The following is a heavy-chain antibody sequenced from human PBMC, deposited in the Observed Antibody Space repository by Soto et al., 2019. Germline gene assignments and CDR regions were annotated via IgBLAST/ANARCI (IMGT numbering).Heavy chain of an antibody. V-gene: IGHV3-33*01. D-gene: IGHD6-13*01. CDR3: ARGGASSSWLRNYYYYGMDV. CDR1: GFTFSSYG. Sequence: LRLSCAASGFTFSSYGMHWVRQAPGKGLEWVAVIWYDGSNKYYADSVKGRFTISRDNSKNTLYLQMNSLRAEDTAVYYCARGGASSSWLRNYYYYGMDVWGQGTTVTVSS. CDR2: IWYDGSNK. J-gene: IGHJ6*02.